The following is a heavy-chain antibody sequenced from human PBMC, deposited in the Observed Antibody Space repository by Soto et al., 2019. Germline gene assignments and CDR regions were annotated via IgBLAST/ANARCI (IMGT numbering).Heavy chain of an antibody. D-gene: IGHD3-10*01. V-gene: IGHV4-59*01. CDR3: AKERIPMVRGVIIYVGGFDP. CDR2: IYYSGST. J-gene: IGHJ5*02. CDR1: GGYISSYY. Sequence: SEMLSLTCTVSGGYISSYYWSWIRQPPGKGLEWIGYIYYSGSTNYNPSLKSRVTISVDTSKNQFSLKLSSVTAADTAVYYCAKERIPMVRGVIIYVGGFDPWGQGTLVTVSS.